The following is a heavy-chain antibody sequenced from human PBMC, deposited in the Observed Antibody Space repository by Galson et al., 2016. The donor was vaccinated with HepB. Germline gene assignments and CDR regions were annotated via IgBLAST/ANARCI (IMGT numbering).Heavy chain of an antibody. D-gene: IGHD3/OR15-3a*01. V-gene: IGHV3-23*01. CDR1: GLSFSPYA. CDR3: ARGGLGNYYAYGMDV. Sequence: SLRLSCAASGLSFSPYAVSWVRQAPGKGLEWVSAINGTGTITKYADSVKGRFTISRDNSKNTMYLQVNSLRAEDTAVYYCARGGLGNYYAYGMDVWGHGTTFTVS. CDR2: INGTGTIT. J-gene: IGHJ6*02.